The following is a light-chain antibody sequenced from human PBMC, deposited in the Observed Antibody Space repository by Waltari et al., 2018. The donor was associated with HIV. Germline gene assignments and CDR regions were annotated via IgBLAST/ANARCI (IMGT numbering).Light chain of an antibody. Sequence: QSALTQPASVSGSPGQSITISCTGASSDVGGYKYVSWYQHHTGKAPKLRIYEVSERPSGVSNRFSGSKSGNTASLTISGLQAEDEADYYCCSYAGSSTLLFGGGTKVTVL. V-gene: IGLV2-23*02. CDR1: SSDVGGYKY. J-gene: IGLJ3*02. CDR2: EVS. CDR3: CSYAGSSTLL.